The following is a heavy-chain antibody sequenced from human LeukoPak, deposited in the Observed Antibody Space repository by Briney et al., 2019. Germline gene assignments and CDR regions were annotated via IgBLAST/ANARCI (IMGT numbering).Heavy chain of an antibody. D-gene: IGHD2-15*01. V-gene: IGHV3-66*01. CDR3: ASDSYSPEYFQH. CDR2: IYSGGST. Sequence: GGSLRLSCAASGFIVSNNYMSWVRQAPGKGLEWVSVIYSGGSTFYADSVKGRFTISRDNSKNTLYRQMNSLRAEDTAVYYCASDSYSPEYFQHWGQGTLVTVSS. CDR1: GFIVSNNY. J-gene: IGHJ1*01.